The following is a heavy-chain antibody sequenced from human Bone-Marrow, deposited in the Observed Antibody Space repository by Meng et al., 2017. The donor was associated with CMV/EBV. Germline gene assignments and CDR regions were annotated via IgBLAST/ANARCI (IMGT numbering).Heavy chain of an antibody. CDR2: IYYSGST. Sequence: SETLSLTCTVSGGSISSSSYYWGWLRQPPGKGLEWIGSIYYSGSTYYNPSLKSRVTISVDTSKNQFSLKLSSVTAADTAVYYCARDIVGDLDYGSGNYYFDYWGQGTRVTVYS. CDR1: GGSISSSSYY. J-gene: IGHJ4*02. CDR3: ARDIVGDLDYGSGNYYFDY. D-gene: IGHD3-10*01. V-gene: IGHV4-39*07.